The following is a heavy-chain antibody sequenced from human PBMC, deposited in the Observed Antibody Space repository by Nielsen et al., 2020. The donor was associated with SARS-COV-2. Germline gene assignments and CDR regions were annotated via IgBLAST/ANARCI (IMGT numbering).Heavy chain of an antibody. J-gene: IGHJ4*02. CDR2: INPNSGGT. CDR3: ARDQGYSGSYMSFDY. D-gene: IGHD1-26*01. CDR1: GYTFTSYG. Sequence: ASVKVSCKASGYTFTSYGISWVRQAPGQGLEWMGRINPNSGGTNYAQKFQGRVTMTRDTSISTAYMELSRLRSDDTAVYYCARDQGYSGSYMSFDYWGQGTLVTVSS. V-gene: IGHV1-2*06.